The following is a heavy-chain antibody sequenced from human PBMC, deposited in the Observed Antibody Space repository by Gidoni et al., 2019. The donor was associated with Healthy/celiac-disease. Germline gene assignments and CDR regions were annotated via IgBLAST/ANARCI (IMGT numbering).Heavy chain of an antibody. J-gene: IGHJ4*02. CDR3: ATSSSWQS. CDR1: GFTFSSYA. D-gene: IGHD6-13*01. V-gene: IGHV3-23*01. Sequence: EVQLLESGGGLVQPGGSPRLSCAASGFTFSSYAMSWVRQAPGKGLEWVSAISGSGGSTYYADSVKGRFTISRDNSKNTLYLQMNSLGAEDTAGYDCATSSSWQSRGQGTLVTVSS. CDR2: ISGSGGST.